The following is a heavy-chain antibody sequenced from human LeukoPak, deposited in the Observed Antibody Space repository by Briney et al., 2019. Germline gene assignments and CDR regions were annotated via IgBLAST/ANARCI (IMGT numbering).Heavy chain of an antibody. Sequence: PGGSLRLSCAASGFTFSSYSMNWVRQAPGKGLEWVSSISSSSSYIYYADSVKGRFTISRDNSKNTLYLQMNSLRAEDTAVYYCARELVWRIAAPFDYWGQGTLVTVSS. V-gene: IGHV3-21*01. CDR1: GFTFSSYS. CDR3: ARELVWRIAAPFDY. CDR2: ISSSSSYI. D-gene: IGHD6-13*01. J-gene: IGHJ4*02.